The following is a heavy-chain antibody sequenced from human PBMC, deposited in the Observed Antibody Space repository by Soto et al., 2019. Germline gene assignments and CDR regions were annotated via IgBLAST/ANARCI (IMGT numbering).Heavy chain of an antibody. CDR2: ISASGGAT. D-gene: IGHD1-26*01. J-gene: IGHJ4*02. V-gene: IGHV3-23*01. Sequence: GGSLRLSCVASRFTFTSYAMSWVRQAPGKGLEWVAAISASGGATIHADSVKGRLTISRDNSKNTLYLQMNSLRAEDTAVYYCAKDVEGGSLFRGAFDYWGQGTQVTV. CDR1: RFTFTSYA. CDR3: AKDVEGGSLFRGAFDY.